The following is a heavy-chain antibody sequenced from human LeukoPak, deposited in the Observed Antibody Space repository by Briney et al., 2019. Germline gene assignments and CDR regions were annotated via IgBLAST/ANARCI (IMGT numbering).Heavy chain of an antibody. V-gene: IGHV4-34*01. CDR3: ARNLGAVAGTRWFDP. Sequence: SETLSLTCAVYGGSFSGYYWSWIRQPPGKGLEWIGEINHSGSTNYNPSLKSRVTISVDTSKNQFSLKLSSVTAADTAVYYCARNLGAVAGTRWFDPWGQGTLVTVSS. J-gene: IGHJ5*02. CDR1: GGSFSGYY. D-gene: IGHD6-19*01. CDR2: INHSGST.